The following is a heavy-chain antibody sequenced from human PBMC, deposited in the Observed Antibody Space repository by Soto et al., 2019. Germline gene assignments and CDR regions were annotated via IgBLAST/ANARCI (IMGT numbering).Heavy chain of an antibody. CDR1: GFSFSSFG. Sequence: PGGSLRLSCSASGFSFSSFGMHWVRQAPGKGLEWVAVISYDGSNKYYVDSVKGRFTISRDNSKNTLYLELNSLRAEDTAFYYCAKGSGQWPNYFDYWGQGTLVTVSS. D-gene: IGHD6-19*01. CDR3: AKGSGQWPNYFDY. V-gene: IGHV3-30*18. J-gene: IGHJ4*02. CDR2: ISYDGSNK.